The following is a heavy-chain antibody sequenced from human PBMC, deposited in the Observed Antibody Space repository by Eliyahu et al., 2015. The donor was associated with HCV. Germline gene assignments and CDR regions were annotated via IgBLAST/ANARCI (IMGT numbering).Heavy chain of an antibody. CDR1: GFTFXXXG. Sequence: QVQLVESGGGVVQPGRSLRLSCXASGFTFXXXGXXWVRRAPGKGLGWVAVIWYDGSNKYYADSVKGRFTISRDNSKNTLYLQMNSLRAEDTAVYYCARDWYYDFWSGYFSRGKEDYGMDVWGQGTTVTVSS. CDR2: IWYDGSNK. V-gene: IGHV3-33*01. D-gene: IGHD3-3*01. J-gene: IGHJ6*02. CDR3: ARDWYYDFWSGYFSRGKEDYGMDV.